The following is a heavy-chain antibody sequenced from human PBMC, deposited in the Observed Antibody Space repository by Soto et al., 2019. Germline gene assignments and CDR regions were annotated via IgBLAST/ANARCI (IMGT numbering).Heavy chain of an antibody. D-gene: IGHD2-15*01. CDR1: GCFVTW. J-gene: IGHJ4*02. CDR2: IAHTGTT. V-gene: IGHV4-4*02. Sequence: QVQLQESGPGLEKPSGTVSLTCVVSGCFVTWWRWVRQPPGEGLEWLGEIAHTGTTNYKPSLNSRLNLSLDTSKNQCSLRLTSVTAADTAIYYCAGQVTVWYALQYWGQGILVTVSS. CDR3: AGQVTVWYALQY.